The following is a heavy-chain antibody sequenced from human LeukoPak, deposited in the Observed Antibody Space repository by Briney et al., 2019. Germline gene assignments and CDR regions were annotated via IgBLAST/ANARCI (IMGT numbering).Heavy chain of an antibody. CDR3: ARRGNSKNWFDP. CDR2: IYHSGST. D-gene: IGHD1-1*01. V-gene: IGHV4-38-2*02. CDR1: GYSISSGYY. J-gene: IGHJ5*02. Sequence: PSETLSLTCTVSGYSISSGYYWGWIRQPPGKGLEWIGSIYHSGSTYYNPSLKSRVTISVDTSKNQFSLKLSSVTAADTAVYYCARRGNSKNWFDPWGQGTLVTVSS.